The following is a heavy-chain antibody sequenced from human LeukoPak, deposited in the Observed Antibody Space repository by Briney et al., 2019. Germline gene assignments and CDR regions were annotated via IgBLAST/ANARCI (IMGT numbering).Heavy chain of an antibody. Sequence: SETLSLTCTVSGGSISSSNSYWGWIRQPPGKGLEWIGSIYYSGNTYYNASLKSQFSISIDTSKNQFSLRLTSVTAADTAVYYCARQTGSGLFILPGGQGTLVTVSS. V-gene: IGHV4-39*01. CDR3: ARQTGSGLFILP. CDR1: GGSISSSNSY. J-gene: IGHJ4*02. D-gene: IGHD3/OR15-3a*01. CDR2: IYYSGNT.